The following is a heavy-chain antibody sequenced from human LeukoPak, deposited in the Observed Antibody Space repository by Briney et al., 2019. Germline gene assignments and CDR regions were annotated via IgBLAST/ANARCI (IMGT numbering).Heavy chain of an antibody. CDR2: IYYSGST. CDR3: AIRPVRETFDY. CDR1: GGSISSYY. J-gene: IGHJ4*02. Sequence: SETLSLTCTVSGGSISSYYWSWIRQPPGKGLERIGYIYYSGSTNYNPSLKSRVTISVDTSKNQFSLKLSSVTAADTAVYYCAIRPVRETFDYWGQGTLVTVSS. D-gene: IGHD1-26*01. V-gene: IGHV4-59*08.